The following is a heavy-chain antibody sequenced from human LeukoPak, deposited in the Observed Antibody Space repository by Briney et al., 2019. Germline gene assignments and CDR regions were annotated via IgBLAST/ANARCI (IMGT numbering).Heavy chain of an antibody. J-gene: IGHJ5*02. Sequence: ASVKVSCKASGGTFISYAISWVRQAPGQGLEWMGWISAYNGYTNYAQKLQGRVTMTTDTSTSTAYMELRSLRSDDTAVYYCARALRFLEPNNWFDPWGQGTLVTVSS. CDR3: ARALRFLEPNNWFDP. V-gene: IGHV1-18*01. D-gene: IGHD3-3*01. CDR2: ISAYNGYT. CDR1: GGTFISYA.